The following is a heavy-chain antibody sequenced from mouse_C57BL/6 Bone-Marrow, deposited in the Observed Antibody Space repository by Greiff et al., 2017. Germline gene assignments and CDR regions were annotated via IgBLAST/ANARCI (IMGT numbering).Heavy chain of an antibody. V-gene: IGHV1-50*01. D-gene: IGHD1-1*01. J-gene: IGHJ3*01. CDR3: ARFEYDGGSYEFAD. CDR2: IDPSDGYT. Sequence: QVQLQQPGAELVKPGASVKLSCKASGYTFTTYWLQWLKQRPGQGLEWIGEIDPSDGYTNYNQKFKGKATLTVDTSSSTAYMQLSSLTSEDSAVYYCARFEYDGGSYEFADWGQGTLVTVSA. CDR1: GYTFTTYW.